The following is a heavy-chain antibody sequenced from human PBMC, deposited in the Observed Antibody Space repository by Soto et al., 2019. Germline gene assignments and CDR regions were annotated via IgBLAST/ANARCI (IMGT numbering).Heavy chain of an antibody. CDR2: ISYDGSNK. CDR1: GFTFSSYG. CDR3: AKEGSLTGGWFDP. D-gene: IGHD3-10*01. Sequence: QVQLMESGGGVVQPGRSLRLSCAASGFTFSSYGMHWVRQAPGKGLEWVAVISYDGSNKYYADSVKGRFTISRDNSKNTLYLQMNSLRAEDTAVYYCAKEGSLTGGWFDPWGQGTLVTVSS. V-gene: IGHV3-30*18. J-gene: IGHJ5*02.